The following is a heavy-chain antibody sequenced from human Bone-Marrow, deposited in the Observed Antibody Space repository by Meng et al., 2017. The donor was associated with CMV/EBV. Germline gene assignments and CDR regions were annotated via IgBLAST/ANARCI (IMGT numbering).Heavy chain of an antibody. CDR2: ISAYNGNT. CDR1: GYTFTSYG. J-gene: IGHJ4*02. CDR3: AITPSIYCSSTSCPNLDY. Sequence: GESLKISCKASGYTFTSYGISWVRQAPGQGLEWMGWISAYNGNTNYAQKLQGRVTMTTDTSTSTAYMELRSLRSDDTAVYYCAITPSIYCSSTSCPNLDYWGQGTLVTVSS. D-gene: IGHD2-2*01. V-gene: IGHV1-18*01.